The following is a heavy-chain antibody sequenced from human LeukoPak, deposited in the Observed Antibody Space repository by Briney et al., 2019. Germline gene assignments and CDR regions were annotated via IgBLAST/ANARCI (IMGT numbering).Heavy chain of an antibody. CDR2: ISSSSSTI. Sequence: GGSLRLSCAASGFTFSSYSMNWVRQAPGKGLEWVSYISSSSSTIYYADSVKGRFTISRDNAKNSLYLQMNSLRAEDTAVYYCTYGSESYANHWGQGTLVTVSS. V-gene: IGHV3-48*01. CDR1: GFTFSSYS. J-gene: IGHJ5*02. CDR3: TYGSESYANH. D-gene: IGHD3-10*01.